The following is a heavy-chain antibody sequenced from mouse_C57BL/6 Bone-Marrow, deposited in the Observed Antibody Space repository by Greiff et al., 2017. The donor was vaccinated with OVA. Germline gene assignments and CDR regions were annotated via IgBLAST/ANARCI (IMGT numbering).Heavy chain of an antibody. CDR2: IYPRSGNT. D-gene: IGHD1-1*01. V-gene: IGHV1-81*01. CDR1: GYTFTSYG. J-gene: IGHJ4*01. CDR3: ARADGSSLYYAMDY. Sequence: VKLMESGAELARPGASVKLSCKASGYTFTSYGISWVKQRTGQGLEWIGEIYPRSGNTYYNEKFKGKATLTADKSSSTAYMELRSLTSEDSAVYFCARADGSSLYYAMDYWGQGTSVTVSS.